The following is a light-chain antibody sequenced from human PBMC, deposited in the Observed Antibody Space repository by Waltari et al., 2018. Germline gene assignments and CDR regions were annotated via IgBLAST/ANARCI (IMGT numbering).Light chain of an antibody. V-gene: IGKV3-11*01. J-gene: IGKJ2*01. CDR1: QSVSSY. CDR2: DAS. Sequence: DIVLTQSPATLSLAPGERATLSCRDSQSVSSYLAWYQQKPGQAPRLLIYDASNRATGIPARFSGSGPGTDFTLTISSLEPEDFAVYYCQQRSNWPPVYTFGQGTTLEIK. CDR3: QQRSNWPPVYT.